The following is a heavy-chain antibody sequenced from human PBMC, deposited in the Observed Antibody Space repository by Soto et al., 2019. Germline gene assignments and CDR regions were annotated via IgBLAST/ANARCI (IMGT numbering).Heavy chain of an antibody. V-gene: IGHV3-21*01. CDR3: ARATAGMHDYGDYPSDY. D-gene: IGHD4-17*01. J-gene: IGHJ4*02. CDR1: GFTFSSYS. CDR2: ISSSSSYI. Sequence: GGSLRLSCAASGFTFSSYSMNWFRQAPGKGLEWVSSISSSSSYIYYADSVKGRFTISRDNAKNSLYLQMNSLRAEDTAVYYCARATAGMHDYGDYPSDYWGQGTLVTVSS.